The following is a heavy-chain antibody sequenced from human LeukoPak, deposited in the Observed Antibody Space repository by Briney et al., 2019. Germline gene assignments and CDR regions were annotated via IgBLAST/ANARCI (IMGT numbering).Heavy chain of an antibody. Sequence: GGSLRLSCAASGFTFSTYSMNWVRQAPGKGLECVSYISSSGSTIYYADSVKGRFTISRDNAKNSLYLQMNSLRAEDTAVYYCARALVGGAFDVWGQGTMVTVSS. V-gene: IGHV3-48*04. D-gene: IGHD1-26*01. CDR3: ARALVGGAFDV. CDR1: GFTFSTYS. CDR2: ISSSGSTI. J-gene: IGHJ3*01.